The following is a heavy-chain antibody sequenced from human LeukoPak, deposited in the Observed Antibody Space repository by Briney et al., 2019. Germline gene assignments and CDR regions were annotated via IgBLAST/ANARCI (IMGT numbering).Heavy chain of an antibody. CDR2: INAGNGNT. CDR3: ARRIAAAGDNWFDP. Sequence: ASVKVSCKASGYTFTSYAMHWVRQAPGQRLEWMGWINAGNGNTKYSQKFQGRVTITRDTSASTAYMELGSLRSEDTAVYYCARRIAAAGDNWFDPWGQGTLVTVSS. CDR1: GYTFTSYA. V-gene: IGHV1-3*01. J-gene: IGHJ5*02. D-gene: IGHD6-13*01.